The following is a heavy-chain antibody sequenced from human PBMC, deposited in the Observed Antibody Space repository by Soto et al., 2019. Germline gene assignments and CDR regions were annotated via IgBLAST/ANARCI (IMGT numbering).Heavy chain of an antibody. Sequence: EVQLLESGEGLVQPGGSLKLSCAASGFTFSNHAMSWVRQAPGKGLEWVSGIGGSGRNTYYADSVKGRFTISRDNSQNTLFLHMTSLRAADTAAYYCARLLRYFDTPYGIDFWGQGTTVTVSS. CDR3: ARLLRYFDTPYGIDF. D-gene: IGHD3-9*01. CDR2: IGGSGRNT. V-gene: IGHV3-23*01. J-gene: IGHJ6*02. CDR1: GFTFSNHA.